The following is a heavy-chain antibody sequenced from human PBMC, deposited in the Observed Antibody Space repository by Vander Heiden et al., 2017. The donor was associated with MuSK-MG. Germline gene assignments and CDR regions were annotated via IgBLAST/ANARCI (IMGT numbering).Heavy chain of an antibody. Sequence: QVQLVQSVADVKKPGASVKGSCKASGYTFTSYDFNCVRQSTYQGLEGMGWMNPNSGNAGYEQKFQGRVSMTRNTSISTAYMELRSLRSEDTAVYYCARRGSFGITMMEDAFDIWGQGTMVTVSS. CDR1: GYTFTSYD. J-gene: IGHJ3*02. CDR2: MNPNSGNA. V-gene: IGHV1-8*02. D-gene: IGHD3-22*01. CDR3: ARRGSFGITMMEDAFDI.